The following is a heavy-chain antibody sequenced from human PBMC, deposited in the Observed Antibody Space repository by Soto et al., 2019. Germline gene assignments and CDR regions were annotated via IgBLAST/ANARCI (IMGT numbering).Heavy chain of an antibody. D-gene: IGHD1-26*01. J-gene: IGHJ2*01. CDR3: ARGGTLNWYFDL. Sequence: EVQLVESGGGLVQPGGSLRLSCAASGFTFSSYWMHWVRQAPGKGLVWVSRINSDGSSTSYADSVKGRFTISRDNAKKTLSLQMHSIRAEDTAVYYCARGGTLNWYFDLWGRGTLVTVSS. CDR1: GFTFSSYW. CDR2: INSDGSST. V-gene: IGHV3-74*01.